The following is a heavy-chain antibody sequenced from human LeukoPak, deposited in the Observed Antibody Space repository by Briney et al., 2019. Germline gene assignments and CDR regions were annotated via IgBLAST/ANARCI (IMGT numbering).Heavy chain of an antibody. CDR3: ARQSGYCSSTSGYYYYGMDV. Sequence: SETLSLTCTVSGGSISSSSYYWGWIRQPPGKGLEWIGSIYYSGSTYYNPSLKRRVTISVDTSKNQFSLKLSSVTAADTAVYYCARQSGYCSSTSGYYYYGMDVWGQGTTVTVSS. D-gene: IGHD2-2*01. V-gene: IGHV4-39*01. CDR1: GGSISSSSYY. J-gene: IGHJ6*02. CDR2: IYYSGST.